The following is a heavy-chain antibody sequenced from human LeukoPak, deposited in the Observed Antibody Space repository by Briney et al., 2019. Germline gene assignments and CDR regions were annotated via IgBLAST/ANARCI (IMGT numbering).Heavy chain of an antibody. CDR3: VRERNNFWSGHHSIFDS. D-gene: IGHD3-3*01. J-gene: IGHJ4*02. CDR2: INNDGSST. Sequence: GGSLRLSCAASGFTFSDHWMHWIRQAPGKGLVWLSRINNDGSSTIYADSVKGRFTFSRDNAENTLFLEMSSLRVEDTAVYYCVRERNNFWSGHHSIFDSWGQGTLVTVSS. V-gene: IGHV3-74*01. CDR1: GFTFSDHW.